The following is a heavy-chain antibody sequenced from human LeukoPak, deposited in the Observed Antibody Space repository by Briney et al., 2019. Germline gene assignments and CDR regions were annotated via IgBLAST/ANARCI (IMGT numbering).Heavy chain of an antibody. J-gene: IGHJ2*01. D-gene: IGHD4-17*01. V-gene: IGHV3-23*01. CDR2: ISGSGGST. CDR1: GFTFDDYA. CDR3: ARDYGDIPPDWYYDL. Sequence: PGRSLRLSCAASGFTFDDYAMHWVRQAPGKGLEWVSAISGSGGSTYYADSVKGRFTISRDNSKNTLYLQMNSLRAEDTAVYYCARDYGDIPPDWYYDLWGRGTLVTVSS.